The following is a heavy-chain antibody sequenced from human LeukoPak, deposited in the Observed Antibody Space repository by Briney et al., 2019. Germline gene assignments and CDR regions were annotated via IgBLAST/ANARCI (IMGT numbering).Heavy chain of an antibody. Sequence: ASVKVSCTASGYTFTSYGISWVRQAPGQGLEWMGWISAYNGNTNYAQKLQGRVTMTTDTSTSTAYMELRSLRSDDTAVYYCARKGTGSSSPNYYFDYWGQGTLVTVSS. CDR3: ARKGTGSSSPNYYFDY. V-gene: IGHV1-18*01. CDR1: GYTFTSYG. D-gene: IGHD6-13*01. CDR2: ISAYNGNT. J-gene: IGHJ4*02.